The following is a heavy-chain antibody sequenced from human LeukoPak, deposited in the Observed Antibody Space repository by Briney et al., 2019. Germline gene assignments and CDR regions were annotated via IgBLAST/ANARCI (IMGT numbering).Heavy chain of an antibody. Sequence: ASVKVSCKASGYTFTCYYMHWVRQAPGKGLEWMGCINPNSCGTNYAQKFQGRVTMTRDTSISTTYMELSRLRSDDTAVYYCASTPLLWFGELFFPLDYWGQETLVTVSS. D-gene: IGHD3-10*01. J-gene: IGHJ4*02. CDR3: ASTPLLWFGELFFPLDY. CDR2: INPNSCGT. CDR1: GYTFTCYY. V-gene: IGHV1-2*02.